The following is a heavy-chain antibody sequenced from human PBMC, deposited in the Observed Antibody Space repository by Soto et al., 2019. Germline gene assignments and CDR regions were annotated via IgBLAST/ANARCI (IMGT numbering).Heavy chain of an antibody. D-gene: IGHD3-22*01. CDR1: GFTFSDHY. J-gene: IGHJ3*02. Sequence: GGSLRLSCAASGFTFSDHYMDWVRQAPGKGLEWVGRTRNKANSYTTEYAASVKGRFTISRDDSKNSLYLQMNSLKTEDTAVYYCVKTYYYDSSGYYYGGPDAFDIWGQGTMVTVS. CDR2: TRNKANSYTT. V-gene: IGHV3-72*01. CDR3: VKTYYYDSSGYYYGGPDAFDI.